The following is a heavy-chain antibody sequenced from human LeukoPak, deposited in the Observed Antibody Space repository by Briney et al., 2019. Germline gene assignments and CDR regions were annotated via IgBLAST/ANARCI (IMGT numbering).Heavy chain of an antibody. CDR3: ARLKFYDSTGYSPGHYMDV. V-gene: IGHV4-4*07. CDR2: FYPGGGT. CDR1: GGPMFSYY. D-gene: IGHD3-22*01. Sequence: SETLSLTCTVSGGPMFSYYWSWIRQTAGKGLEWIGRFYPGGGTDFNPSLKSRVTMSVDTSKNQFALKLSAVTAADTAVHDCARLKFYDSTGYSPGHYMDVWGKGTTVTVSS. J-gene: IGHJ6*03.